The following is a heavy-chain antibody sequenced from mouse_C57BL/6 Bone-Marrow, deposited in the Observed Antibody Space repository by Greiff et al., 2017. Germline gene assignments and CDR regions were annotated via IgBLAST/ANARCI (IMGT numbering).Heavy chain of an antibody. D-gene: IGHD3-1*01. V-gene: IGHV1-52*01. CDR3: ARGASRAMDY. Sequence: QVQLQQPGAELVRPGSSVKLSCKASGYTFTSYWMHWVKQRPIQGLEWIGNIDPSDSETHYNQKFKDKATLTVDKSSSTAYMQLSSLTSEDSAVYYCARGASRAMDYWGQGTSVTVSS. CDR2: IDPSDSET. CDR1: GYTFTSYW. J-gene: IGHJ4*01.